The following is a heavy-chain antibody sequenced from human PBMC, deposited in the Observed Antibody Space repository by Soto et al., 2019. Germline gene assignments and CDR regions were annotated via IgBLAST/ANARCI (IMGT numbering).Heavy chain of an antibody. J-gene: IGHJ4*02. CDR2: ILYSGNA. Sequence: QVQLQESGPGLVKPSQTLSLTCSVSGGSIGSGDYYWSWIRQPPGKGLDWIGYILYSGNAYSNPSLKGRGSLSVDTSKNQFSLKLSSVTAADTAVYYCARGDGGNDPFDYWGQGTMGTVSA. V-gene: IGHV4-30-4*01. CDR3: ARGDGGNDPFDY. D-gene: IGHD2-15*01. CDR1: GGSIGSGDYY.